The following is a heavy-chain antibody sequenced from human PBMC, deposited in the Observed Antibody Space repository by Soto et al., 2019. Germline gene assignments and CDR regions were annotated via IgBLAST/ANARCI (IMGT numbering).Heavy chain of an antibody. CDR1: GGSISSGDYY. V-gene: IGHV4-30-4*01. CDR2: IYYIGST. CDR3: ARGAGVAAAGTTNWFDP. J-gene: IGHJ5*02. Sequence: PSETLSLTCTVSGGSISSGDYYWSWIRQPPGKGLEWIGYIYYIGSTYYNPSLKSRVTISVDTSKNQFSLKLSSVTAADTAVYYCARGAGVAAAGTTNWFDPWGQGTLVTVSS. D-gene: IGHD6-13*01.